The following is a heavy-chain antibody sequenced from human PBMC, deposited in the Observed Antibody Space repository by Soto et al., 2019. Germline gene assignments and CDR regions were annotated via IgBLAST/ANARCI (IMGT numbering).Heavy chain of an antibody. CDR3: AGRDCSGTNCYYLDYYYMDV. J-gene: IGHJ6*03. V-gene: IGHV4-59*08. D-gene: IGHD2-2*01. CDR1: GGSFSSYY. CDR2: IYYSGST. Sequence: QVQLQESGPGLVRPSETLSLTCTVSGGSFSSYYWTWIRQSPGKGLAWIGYIYYSGSTDYNPSLRGRLAISIDTSKNQFSLRLNSMTAADTAVYYCAGRDCSGTNCYYLDYYYMDVWSKGTTVTVSS.